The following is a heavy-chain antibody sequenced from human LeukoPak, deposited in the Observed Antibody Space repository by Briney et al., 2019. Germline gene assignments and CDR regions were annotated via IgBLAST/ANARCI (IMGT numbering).Heavy chain of an antibody. D-gene: IGHD3-10*01. J-gene: IGHJ4*02. Sequence: GESLKISCKGSGYSFTSYWIGWVRQMPGKGLGWMGIIYPGDSDTRYSPSFQGQVTISADKSISTAYLQWSSLKASDTAMYFCATTMVRGVFKSPFDYWGQGTLVTVSS. CDR1: GYSFTSYW. CDR2: IYPGDSDT. CDR3: ATTMVRGVFKSPFDY. V-gene: IGHV5-51*01.